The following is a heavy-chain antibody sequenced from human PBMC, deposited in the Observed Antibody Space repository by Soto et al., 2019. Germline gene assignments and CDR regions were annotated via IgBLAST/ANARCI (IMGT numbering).Heavy chain of an antibody. V-gene: IGHV4-61*01. CDR3: ARDGYNFS. CDR1: GGSVNTASFY. Sequence: SETLSLTCTVSGGSVNTASFYWSWIRQPPGKGLEWIGYIYYTGTTTYNPSLKGRVNISLDTSNNQFSLQLSSVTAADTAVYYCARDGYNFSWGQGTLVTVSS. D-gene: IGHD5-12*01. CDR2: IYYTGTT. J-gene: IGHJ5*02.